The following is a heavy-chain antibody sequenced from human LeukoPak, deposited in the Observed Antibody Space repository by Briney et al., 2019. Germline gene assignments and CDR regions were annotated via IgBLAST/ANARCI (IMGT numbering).Heavy chain of an antibody. D-gene: IGHD3-3*01. CDR3: ATTGITIFGVARS. V-gene: IGHV4-39*07. CDR2: IYYSGST. Sequence: SETLSLTCTVSGGSISSSSYYWGWIRQPPGKGLEWIGSIYYSGSTYYNPSLKSRVAISVDTSKNQFSLKLSSVTAADTAVYYCATTGITIFGVARSWGQGTLVTVSS. CDR1: GGSISSSSYY. J-gene: IGHJ4*02.